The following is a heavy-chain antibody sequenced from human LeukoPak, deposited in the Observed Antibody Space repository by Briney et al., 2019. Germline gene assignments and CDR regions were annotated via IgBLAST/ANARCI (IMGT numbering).Heavy chain of an antibody. CDR3: ARDQEGFDY. Sequence: ASVKVSCKASGYTFTSSYIHWVRQAPGQGLEWMGMIYPRDGSTSYAQKFQGRVTVTRDTSTSTVHMELSGLRSEDTAVYYCARDQEGFDYWGQGTLVTVSS. CDR1: GYTFTSSY. J-gene: IGHJ4*02. V-gene: IGHV1-46*01. CDR2: IYPRDGST.